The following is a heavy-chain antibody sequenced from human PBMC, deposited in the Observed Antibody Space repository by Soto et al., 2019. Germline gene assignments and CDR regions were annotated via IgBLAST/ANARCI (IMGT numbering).Heavy chain of an antibody. CDR3: ASSQPWLRGLRSRVAAFDI. V-gene: IGHV3-21*01. J-gene: IGHJ3*02. CDR1: GFTFSSYS. D-gene: IGHD4-17*01. Sequence: PGGSLRLSCAASGFTFSSYSMNWVRQAPGKGLEWVSSISSSSSYIYYADSVKGRFTISRDNAKNSLYLQMSSLRAEDTAVYYCASSQPWLRGLRSRVAAFDIWGQGTMVTVSS. CDR2: ISSSSSYI.